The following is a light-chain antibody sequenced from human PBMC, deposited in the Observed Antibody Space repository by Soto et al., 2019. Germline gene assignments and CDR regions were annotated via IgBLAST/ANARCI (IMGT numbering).Light chain of an antibody. CDR3: QQRYNWPLT. Sequence: EIGWTKSQGTLSLSPGERAALSCRASQSVTSNYLAWYQQKPGQAPRLLIYGVSSRATGVPARFSGSGSGTDFTLTISSLEPEDFAVYYCQQRYNWPLTFGPGTKVDIK. V-gene: IGKV3D-20*02. J-gene: IGKJ3*01. CDR2: GVS. CDR1: QSVTSNY.